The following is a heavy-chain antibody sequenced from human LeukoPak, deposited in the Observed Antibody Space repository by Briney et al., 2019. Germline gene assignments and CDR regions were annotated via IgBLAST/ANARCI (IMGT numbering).Heavy chain of an antibody. Sequence: SETLSLTCTVSGGSISSSSYYWGWIRQPPGKGLEWIGSIYYSGSTYYNPSLKSRVTISVDTSKNQFSLKLSSVTAADTAVYYCARDREVGATGYYFDYWGQGTLVTVSS. V-gene: IGHV4-39*07. D-gene: IGHD1-26*01. CDR2: IYYSGST. J-gene: IGHJ4*02. CDR3: ARDREVGATGYYFDY. CDR1: GGSISSSSYY.